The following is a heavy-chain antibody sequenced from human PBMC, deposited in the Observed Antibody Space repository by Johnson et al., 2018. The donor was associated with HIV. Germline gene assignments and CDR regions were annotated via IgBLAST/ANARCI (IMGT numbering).Heavy chain of an antibody. CDR2: ISYDGSNK. CDR3: AKDGERAVAAAFDI. Sequence: VQLVESGGTVVQPGRSLRLSCAVSGFTFSNFAMHWVRQAPGKGLEWVAVISYDGSNKYYADSVKGRFTISRDNSKNTLYLQMNSLRAKDTAVYYCAKDGERAVAAAFDIWGQGTMVTVSS. CDR1: GFTFSNFA. J-gene: IGHJ3*02. D-gene: IGHD6-19*01. V-gene: IGHV3-30-3*01.